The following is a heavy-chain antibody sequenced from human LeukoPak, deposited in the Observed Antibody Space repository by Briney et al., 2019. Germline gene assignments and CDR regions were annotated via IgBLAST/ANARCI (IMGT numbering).Heavy chain of an antibody. CDR3: ARQSATQLWYFDY. J-gene: IGHJ4*02. D-gene: IGHD5-18*01. CDR2: INHSGST. V-gene: IGHV4-34*01. Sequence: SETLSLTCAVYGGSFSGYYWSWIRQPPGKGLEWIGEINHSGSTNYNPSLKSRVTISVDTSKNQFSLKLSSVTAADTAVYYCARQSATQLWYFDYWGQGSLVTVSS. CDR1: GGSFSGYY.